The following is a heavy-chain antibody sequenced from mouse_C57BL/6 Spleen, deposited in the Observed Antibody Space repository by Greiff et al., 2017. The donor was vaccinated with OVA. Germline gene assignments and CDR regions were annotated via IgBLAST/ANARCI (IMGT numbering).Heavy chain of an antibody. J-gene: IGHJ1*03. CDR1: GYTFTSYW. Sequence: QVQLQQPGAELVKPGASVKLSCKASGYTFTSYWMHWVKQRPGQGLEWIGMIHPNSGSTNYNEKFKSKATLTVDKSSSTAYMQLSSLTSEDSAVYYWARGNGSSSWYFDVWGTGTTVTVSS. V-gene: IGHV1-64*01. D-gene: IGHD1-1*01. CDR3: ARGNGSSSWYFDV. CDR2: IHPNSGST.